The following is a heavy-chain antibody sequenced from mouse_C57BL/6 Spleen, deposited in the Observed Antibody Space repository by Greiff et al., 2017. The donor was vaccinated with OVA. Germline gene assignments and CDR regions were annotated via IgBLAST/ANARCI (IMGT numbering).Heavy chain of an antibody. CDR1: GYTFTSYW. Sequence: QVQLQQPGAELVMPGASVKLSCKASGYTFTSYWMHWVKQRPGQGLEWIGEIDPSDSYTNYNQQFKGKATLTVDKSSSTAYMQLSSLTSEDSAVYNGARNYGLDYWGQGTTLTVSS. V-gene: IGHV1-69*01. J-gene: IGHJ2*01. CDR2: IDPSDSYT. CDR3: ARNYGLDY. D-gene: IGHD1-1*01.